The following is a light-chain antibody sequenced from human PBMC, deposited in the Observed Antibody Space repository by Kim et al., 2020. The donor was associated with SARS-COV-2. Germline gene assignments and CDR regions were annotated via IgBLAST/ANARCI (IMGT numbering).Light chain of an antibody. CDR2: EVS. CDR1: SSDVGSYNL. CDR3: CSYAGSRTFRVV. J-gene: IGLJ2*01. V-gene: IGLV2-23*02. Sequence: QSALTQPASVSGSPGQSITISCTGTSSDVGSYNLVSWYQQHPGKAPKLMIYEVSKRPSGVSNRFSGSKSGNTASLTISGLQAEDEADYYCCSYAGSRTFRVVFGGGTKLTVL.